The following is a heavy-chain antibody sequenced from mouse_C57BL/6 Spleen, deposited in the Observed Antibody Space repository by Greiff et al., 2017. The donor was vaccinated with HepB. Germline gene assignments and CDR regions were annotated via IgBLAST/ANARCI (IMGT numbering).Heavy chain of an antibody. D-gene: IGHD1-1*01. CDR1: GYSFTGYY. CDR2: INPSTGGT. V-gene: IGHV1-42*01. Sequence: EVQLQQSGPELVKPGDSVKISCKASGYSFTGYYMNWVKQSPEKSLEWIGEINPSTGGTTYNQKFKAKATLTVDKSSSTAYMQLKSLTSEDSAVYYCARNSNYYGSRMPFDYWGQGTTLTVSS. CDR3: ARNSNYYGSRMPFDY. J-gene: IGHJ2*01.